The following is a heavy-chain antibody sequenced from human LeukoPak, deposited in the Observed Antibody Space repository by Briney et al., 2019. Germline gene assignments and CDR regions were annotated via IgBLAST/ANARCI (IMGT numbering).Heavy chain of an antibody. CDR3: ARRLTQYDCFDP. CDR2: TCYRSTWYN. CDR1: GDSVSSNSAA. V-gene: IGHV6-1*01. Sequence: SQTLSLTCAISGDSVSSNSAAWNWNRQSPSRGLEWLGRTCYRSTWYNDYAVSVRGRITVNPDTSKNQFSLHLNSVTPEDTAVYYCARRLTQYDCFDPWGQGILVTVSS. D-gene: IGHD2-2*01. J-gene: IGHJ5*02.